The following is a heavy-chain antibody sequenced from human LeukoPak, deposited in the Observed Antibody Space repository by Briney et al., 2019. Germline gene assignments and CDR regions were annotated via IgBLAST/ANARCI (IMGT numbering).Heavy chain of an antibody. D-gene: IGHD6-19*01. CDR1: GFTFSSYS. V-gene: IGHV3-23*01. CDR3: ANAAISVALRGDAFDV. Sequence: GGSLSLSCAASGFTFSSYSMNWVRQAPGKGPEWVSGITGSGGSTNYADSVRGRFTISRDNRKNTVYLVMNRLRAEATALYSCANAAISVALRGDAFDVWGQGTAVTVSS. CDR2: ITGSGGST. J-gene: IGHJ3*01.